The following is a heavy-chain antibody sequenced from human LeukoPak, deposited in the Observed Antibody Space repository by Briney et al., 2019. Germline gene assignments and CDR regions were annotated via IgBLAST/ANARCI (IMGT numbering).Heavy chain of an antibody. CDR1: GFTFSAYG. CDR3: AKAADQYYYYYFYYMDV. D-gene: IGHD2-2*01. Sequence: GGSLRLSCAASGFTFSAYGMHWVRQAPGKGLEWVAVISFDGSSKDYAESVRGRFIVSRDNSKNTLYLQMNSLRVEDTAVYYCAKAADQYYYYYFYYMDVWGKGTTVTVSS. J-gene: IGHJ6*03. CDR2: ISFDGSSK. V-gene: IGHV3-30*18.